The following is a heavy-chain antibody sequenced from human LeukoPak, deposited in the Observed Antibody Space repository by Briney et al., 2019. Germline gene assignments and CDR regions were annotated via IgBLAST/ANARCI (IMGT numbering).Heavy chain of an antibody. Sequence: GASVKVSCKPSGYTFTSYGISWVRQAPGQGLEWMGWISAYNGNTNYAQKFQGRVTMTTDTSTSTAYLEVRSLRSDDTAVYYCARVRGSLYDSSGHFDYWGQGTLVTVSS. CDR1: GYTFTSYG. D-gene: IGHD3-22*01. V-gene: IGHV1-18*01. J-gene: IGHJ4*02. CDR3: ARVRGSLYDSSGHFDY. CDR2: ISAYNGNT.